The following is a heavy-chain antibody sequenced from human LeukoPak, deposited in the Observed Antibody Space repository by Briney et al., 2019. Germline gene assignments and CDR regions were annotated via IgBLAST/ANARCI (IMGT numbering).Heavy chain of an antibody. V-gene: IGHV4-59*01. Sequence: PSETLSPTCTVSGGSISSYYWSWIRQPPGKGLEWIGYIYYSGSTNYNPSLKSRVTISVDTSKNQFSLKLSSVTAADTAVYYCARWADYYDSSGFRTDAFDIWGQGTMVTVSS. J-gene: IGHJ3*02. CDR2: IYYSGST. D-gene: IGHD3-22*01. CDR3: ARWADYYDSSGFRTDAFDI. CDR1: GGSISSYY.